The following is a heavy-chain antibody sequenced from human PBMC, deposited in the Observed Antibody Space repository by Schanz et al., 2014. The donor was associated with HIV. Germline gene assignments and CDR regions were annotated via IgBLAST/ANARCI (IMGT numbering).Heavy chain of an antibody. J-gene: IGHJ5*02. CDR1: GFSFSTYD. CDR2: ISGSDGDT. CDR3: VKAYSSGFSGAGS. D-gene: IGHD5-18*01. V-gene: IGHV3-23*04. Sequence: VQLVESGGGVVQPGRSLRLSCAASGFSFSTYDMHWVRQAPGKGLDWVSTISGSDGDTYYADSVKSRFTISRDNSRNALYLHMNSLRADDTAIYYCVKAYSSGFSGAGSWGQGALVTVSS.